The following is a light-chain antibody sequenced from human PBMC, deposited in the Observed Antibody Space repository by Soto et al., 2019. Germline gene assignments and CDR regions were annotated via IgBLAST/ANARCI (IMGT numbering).Light chain of an antibody. CDR3: SSSAGSNIYVV. CDR2: EVS. V-gene: IGLV2-8*01. CDR1: SSDVGTYNY. J-gene: IGLJ2*01. Sequence: QSVLTQPPSASGSPGQSVTISCTGTSSDVGTYNYVSWYQQHPGKAPKLMIYEVSKRPSGVPDRFSGSKSGNTASLTVSGLQAEDEADYYCSSSAGSNIYVVFGGGTKLTVL.